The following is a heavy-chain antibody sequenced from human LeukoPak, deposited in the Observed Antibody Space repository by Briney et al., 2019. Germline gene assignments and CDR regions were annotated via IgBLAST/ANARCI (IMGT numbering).Heavy chain of an antibody. CDR2: IYSGGST. V-gene: IGHV3-53*01. J-gene: IGHJ4*02. Sequence: PGGSLRLSCAASGFTVSSNYMSWVRQAPGKGLEWVSVIYSGGSTYYADSVKGRFTISRDNSKNTLYLQMNSLRAEDTAVYYCARHSPWELSIDYWGQGTLVTVSS. CDR3: ARHSPWELSIDY. D-gene: IGHD1-26*01. CDR1: GFTVSSNY.